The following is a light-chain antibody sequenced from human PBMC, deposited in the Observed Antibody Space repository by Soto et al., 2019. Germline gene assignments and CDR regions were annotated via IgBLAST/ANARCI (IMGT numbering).Light chain of an antibody. CDR2: GAS. V-gene: IGKV3-20*01. J-gene: IGKJ1*01. CDR3: QQYGRSPWT. Sequence: EILLTQSPGTLSLSPGDRATLSCRASPSISSSYLAWYQQKPGLAPRLLIYGASNRATGIPDRFRGSGSGTDFTLTINRLEPEDFAVYYCQQYGRSPWTFGQGTKVEVK. CDR1: PSISSSY.